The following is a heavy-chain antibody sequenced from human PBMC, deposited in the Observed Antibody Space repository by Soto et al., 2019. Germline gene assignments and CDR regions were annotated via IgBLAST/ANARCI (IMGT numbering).Heavy chain of an antibody. Sequence: SQTLSLTCAISGDSVSSNSAAWNWIRQSPSRGLEWLGRTYYRSKWYNDYAVSVKSRITINPDTSKNQFSLQLNSVTPEDTAVHYCARVRQLVDYYYYGMDVWGQGTTVTVS. CDR3: ARVRQLVDYYYYGMDV. V-gene: IGHV6-1*01. CDR2: TYYRSKWYN. D-gene: IGHD6-13*01. CDR1: GDSVSSNSAA. J-gene: IGHJ6*02.